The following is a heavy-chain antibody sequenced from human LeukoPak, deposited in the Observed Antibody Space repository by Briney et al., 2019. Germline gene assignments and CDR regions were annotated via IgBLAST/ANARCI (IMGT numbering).Heavy chain of an antibody. Sequence: GGSLRLSCAASGFTFSSYEMNWVRQAPGKGLEWVSYISSSGSTIYYADSVRGRFTISRDNAKNSLYLQMNSLRAEDTAVYYCARENGGYDFGYWAQGTLVTVSS. J-gene: IGHJ4*02. CDR3: ARENGGYDFGY. D-gene: IGHD5-12*01. V-gene: IGHV3-48*03. CDR2: ISSSGSTI. CDR1: GFTFSSYE.